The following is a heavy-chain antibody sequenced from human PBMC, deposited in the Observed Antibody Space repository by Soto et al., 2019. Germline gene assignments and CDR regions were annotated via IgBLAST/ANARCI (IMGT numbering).Heavy chain of an antibody. D-gene: IGHD2-2*02. J-gene: IGHJ6*02. V-gene: IGHV3-30*18. CDR3: AKDPYGSCSSTSCYSMDV. Sequence: GGSLRLSCAASGFTFSSYGMHWVRQAPGKGLEWVAVISYDGSNKYYADSVKGRFTISRDNSKNTLYLQMNSLRAEDTAVYYCAKDPYGSCSSTSCYSMDVWGQGTTVTVSS. CDR1: GFTFSSYG. CDR2: ISYDGSNK.